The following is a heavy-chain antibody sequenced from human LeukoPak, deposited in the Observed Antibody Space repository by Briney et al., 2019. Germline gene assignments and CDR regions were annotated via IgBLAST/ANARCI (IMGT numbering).Heavy chain of an antibody. V-gene: IGHV3-23*01. CDR1: GFTFSNYA. D-gene: IGHD2-21*02. Sequence: PGGSLRLSCAASGFTFSNYAMNWVRQAPGKGLEWVSVITSGGSTYYADSVKGRFTISRDNSKNTLHLQMNSLRAEDTAVYYCAKRLPVVGDRNRAFDYWGQGTLVTVSS. CDR2: ITSGGST. J-gene: IGHJ4*02. CDR3: AKRLPVVGDRNRAFDY.